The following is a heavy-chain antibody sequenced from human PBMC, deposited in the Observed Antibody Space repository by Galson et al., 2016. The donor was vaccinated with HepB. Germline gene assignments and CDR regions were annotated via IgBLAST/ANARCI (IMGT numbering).Heavy chain of an antibody. CDR2: ISAYSGNT. V-gene: IGHV1-18*01. CDR1: GYTFTNNG. Sequence: SVKVSCKASGYTFTNNGISWVRQAPGQGLEWMGWISAYSGNTNYAQKFQGRLTLTKDTSASTVYVELRSLRFDDTAMYYCARDRDAALDYWGQGALVTVPS. CDR3: ARDRDAALDY. J-gene: IGHJ4*02. D-gene: IGHD6-13*01.